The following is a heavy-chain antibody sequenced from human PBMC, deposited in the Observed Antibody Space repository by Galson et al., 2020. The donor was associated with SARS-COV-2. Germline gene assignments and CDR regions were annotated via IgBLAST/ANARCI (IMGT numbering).Heavy chain of an antibody. D-gene: IGHD3-3*01. J-gene: IGHJ4*02. Sequence: GGSLRLSCAASGFTFDDYAMHWVRQAPGKGLEWVSGISWNSGSIGYADSVKGRFTISRDNAKNSLYLQMNSLRAEDTALYYCASSPTIFGVVTPDYWGQGTLVTVSS. CDR2: ISWNSGSI. CDR1: GFTFDDYA. CDR3: ASSPTIFGVVTPDY. V-gene: IGHV3-9*01.